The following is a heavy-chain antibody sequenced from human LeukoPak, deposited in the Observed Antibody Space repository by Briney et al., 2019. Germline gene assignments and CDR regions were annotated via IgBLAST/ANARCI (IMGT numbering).Heavy chain of an antibody. CDR2: IYYSGST. CDR1: GGSISSYY. CDR3: ARHGRGRQWLVGRYYGMDV. J-gene: IGHJ6*02. Sequence: PSETLSLTCTVSGGSISSYYWSWIRQPPGKGLEWVGYIYYSGSTNYNPSLKSRVTISVDTSKNQFSLKLSSVTAADTAVYYCARHGRGRQWLVGRYYGMDVWGQGTTVTVSS. D-gene: IGHD6-19*01. V-gene: IGHV4-59*08.